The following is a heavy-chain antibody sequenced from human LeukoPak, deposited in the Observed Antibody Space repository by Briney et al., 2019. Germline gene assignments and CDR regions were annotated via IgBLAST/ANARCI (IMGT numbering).Heavy chain of an antibody. CDR3: AKDLYGGSHYFDY. Sequence: GGSLRLSCAASGFTFSSYAMHWVRQAPGKGLEWVAFIRYDGSNKYYADSVKGRFTISRDNSKNTLYLQMNSLRAEDTAVYYCAKDLYGGSHYFDYWGQGTLVTVSS. V-gene: IGHV3-30*02. CDR1: GFTFSSYA. J-gene: IGHJ4*02. D-gene: IGHD4-23*01. CDR2: IRYDGSNK.